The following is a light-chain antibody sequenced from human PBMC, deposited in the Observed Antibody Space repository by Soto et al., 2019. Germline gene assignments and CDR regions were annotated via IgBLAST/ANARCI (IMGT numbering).Light chain of an antibody. CDR3: QQGSNWPIT. J-gene: IGKJ5*01. Sequence: ETLMTQSPATLSVSPGERATLSCRASQSVSDYLAWYQQRPGQAPRLLIVGASTRATGFPARFSGSGSGTDFTLTISSLEPEDFAVYYCQQGSNWPITFGQGTRLEIK. V-gene: IGKV3-15*01. CDR2: GAS. CDR1: QSVSDY.